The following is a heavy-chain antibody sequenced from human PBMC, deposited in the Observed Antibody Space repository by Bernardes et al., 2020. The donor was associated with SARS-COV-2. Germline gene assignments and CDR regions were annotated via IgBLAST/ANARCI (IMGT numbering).Heavy chain of an antibody. J-gene: IGHJ6*02. CDR1: GFSFRDPY. Sequence: GESLRLSCAGSGFSFRDPYMSWIRQAPGKGLEWVSYISSTSAYTRYADSVKGRFTISRDNAKNSLYMEMRMLRAEDTAVYYCARDLLSEYNSAYSYGLDVWGHGTTVIVSS. V-gene: IGHV3-11*06. D-gene: IGHD1-1*01. CDR3: ARDLLSEYNSAYSYGLDV. CDR2: ISSTSAYT.